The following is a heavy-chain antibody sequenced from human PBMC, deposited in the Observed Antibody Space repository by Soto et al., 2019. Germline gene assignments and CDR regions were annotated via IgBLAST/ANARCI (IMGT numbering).Heavy chain of an antibody. V-gene: IGHV4-30-2*01. J-gene: IGHJ4*02. CDR3: ATSTYDDFWSGSF. CDR1: GASITYGAYS. Sequence: SETLSLTCTVSGASITYGAYSWSWIRQTPGKGLEWIGYINHLETTFYNPSFESRLTLSIDRTKNQFSLNLKSMSAADTAVYFCATSTYDDFWSGSFWGQGTLVTVSS. D-gene: IGHD3-3*01. CDR2: INHLETT.